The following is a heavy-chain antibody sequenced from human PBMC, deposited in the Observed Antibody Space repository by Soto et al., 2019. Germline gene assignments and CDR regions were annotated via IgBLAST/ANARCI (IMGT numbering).Heavy chain of an antibody. CDR3: ARCNYDFWSGYYIEYPHYYYYMDV. V-gene: IGHV3-74*01. J-gene: IGHJ6*03. CDR1: GFTFISYW. CDR2: INSDGSST. Sequence: PGGSLRLSCAASGFTFISYWMHWVRQAPWKGLVWVSRINSDGSSTSYADSVKGRFTISRDNAKNTLYLQMNSLRAEDTAVYYCARCNYDFWSGYYIEYPHYYYYMDVWGKGTTVTVSS. D-gene: IGHD3-3*01.